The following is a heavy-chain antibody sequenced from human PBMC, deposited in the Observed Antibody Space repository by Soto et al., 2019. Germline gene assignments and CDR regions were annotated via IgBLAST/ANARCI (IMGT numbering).Heavy chain of an antibody. D-gene: IGHD3-22*01. Sequence: SVKVSCKASGGTFSSYAISWVRQAPGQGLEWMGGIIPIFGTANYAQKFQGRVTTTADESTSTAYMELSSLRSEDTAVYYCASSPYDSSGYYSFVDYWGQGTLVTVSS. CDR2: IIPIFGTA. CDR3: ASSPYDSSGYYSFVDY. CDR1: GGTFSSYA. J-gene: IGHJ4*02. V-gene: IGHV1-69*13.